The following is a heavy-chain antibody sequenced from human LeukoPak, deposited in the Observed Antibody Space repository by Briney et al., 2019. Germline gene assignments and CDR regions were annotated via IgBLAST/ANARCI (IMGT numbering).Heavy chain of an antibody. CDR3: ARWRTVTTPFDH. Sequence: GASVKVSCKASGGTFSSYAISWVRQAPGQGLEWMGGIIPIFGTANYAQKFQGRVTITADESTSTAYMELSSLRSEDTAVYYCARWRTVTTPFDHWGQGTLVTVSS. CDR1: GGTFSSYA. D-gene: IGHD4-17*01. V-gene: IGHV1-69*13. CDR2: IIPIFGTA. J-gene: IGHJ5*02.